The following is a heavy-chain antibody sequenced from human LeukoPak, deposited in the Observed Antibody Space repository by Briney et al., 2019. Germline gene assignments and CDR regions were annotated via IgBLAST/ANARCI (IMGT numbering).Heavy chain of an antibody. J-gene: IGHJ4*02. Sequence: GGSLRLSCAASGFTFSSYAMSWVRQAPGKGLEWVSAISGSGGSTYYADSVKGRFTISRDNSKNTLYLQMNSLRAEDTAVYYCAKDLDFWSGYQPAIFDYWGQGTLVTVSS. CDR3: AKDLDFWSGYQPAIFDY. D-gene: IGHD3-3*01. CDR1: GFTFSSYA. CDR2: ISGSGGST. V-gene: IGHV3-23*01.